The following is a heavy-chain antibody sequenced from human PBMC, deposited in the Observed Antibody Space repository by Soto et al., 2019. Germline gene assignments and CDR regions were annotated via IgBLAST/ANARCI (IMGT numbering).Heavy chain of an antibody. CDR3: ARGGTFAYDTSGYSVY. D-gene: IGHD3-22*01. Sequence: QVQLVQSGAEVKKSGASVKVSCKPSGYSFSDYFIQWVRQAPGQGLEWVAWINPKTAATNYAKKFQGRVSLTWDTSSTTAYMELTRLRPDDTAVYYCARGGTFAYDTSGYSVYWGQGTLVTVSS. V-gene: IGHV1-2*02. J-gene: IGHJ4*02. CDR2: INPKTAAT. CDR1: GYSFSDYF.